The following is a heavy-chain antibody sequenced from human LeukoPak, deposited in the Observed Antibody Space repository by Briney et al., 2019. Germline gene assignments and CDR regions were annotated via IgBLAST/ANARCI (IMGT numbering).Heavy chain of an antibody. J-gene: IGHJ6*03. CDR3: AKAPQGSYYNSDYYYYMDV. V-gene: IGHV3-30*02. Sequence: GSLRLSCAASGFTFSSYGMHWVRQAPGKGLEWVAFIRYDGSNKYYADSVKGRFTISRDNSKNTLYLQMNSLRAEDTAVYYCAKAPQGSYYNSDYYYYMDVWGKGTTVTVSS. D-gene: IGHD3-10*01. CDR1: GFTFSSYG. CDR2: IRYDGSNK.